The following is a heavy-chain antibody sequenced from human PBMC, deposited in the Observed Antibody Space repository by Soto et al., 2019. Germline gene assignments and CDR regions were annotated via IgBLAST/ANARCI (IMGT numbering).Heavy chain of an antibody. CDR3: SIGSWSAENFDG. V-gene: IGHV1-69*02. D-gene: IGHD2-2*01. Sequence: QVHLEQSGAEVKKPGSSVKVSCKAAGGTFSTYTLIWVRQAPGQGLEWMGRIIPMLTVTNSAQKFQGRVTLTADKSTRIAFMELTSLTSDDTAVYYCSIGSWSAENFDGGGQGTMVTVSS. CDR2: IIPMLTVT. J-gene: IGHJ3*01. CDR1: GGTFSTYT.